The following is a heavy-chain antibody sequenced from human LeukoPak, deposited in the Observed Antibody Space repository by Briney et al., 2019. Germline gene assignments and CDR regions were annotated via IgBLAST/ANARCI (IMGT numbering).Heavy chain of an antibody. J-gene: IGHJ6*02. V-gene: IGHV4-34*01. CDR2: INHSGST. D-gene: IGHD6-19*01. Sequence: PSETLSLTCAVYGGSFSGYYWSWIRQPPGKGLEWIGEINHSGSTNYNPSLKSRVTISVDTSKNQFSLKLSSVTAADTAVYYCAIAVAGSPRYYYYGMDVWGQGTTVTVSS. CDR1: GGSFSGYY. CDR3: AIAVAGSPRYYYYGMDV.